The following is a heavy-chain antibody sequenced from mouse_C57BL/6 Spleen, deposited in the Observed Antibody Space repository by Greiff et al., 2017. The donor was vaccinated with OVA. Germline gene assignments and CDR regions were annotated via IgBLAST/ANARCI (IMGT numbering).Heavy chain of an antibody. CDR2: IDPENGDT. D-gene: IGHD2-2*01. CDR1: VFNIKDDY. V-gene: IGHV14-4*01. Sequence: EVKLLESGAELVRPGASVKLSCTASVFNIKDDYMHWVKQRPEQGLEWIGWIDPENGDTEYASKFQGKATITADTSSNTAYLQLSSLTSEDTAVYYCTTPWLRRDYFDYWGQGTTLTVSS. J-gene: IGHJ2*01. CDR3: TTPWLRRDYFDY.